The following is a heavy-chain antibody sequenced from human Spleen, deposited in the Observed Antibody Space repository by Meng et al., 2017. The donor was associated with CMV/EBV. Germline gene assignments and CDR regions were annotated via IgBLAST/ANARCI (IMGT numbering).Heavy chain of an antibody. CDR1: GFTFSSYG. J-gene: IGHJ6*02. D-gene: IGHD3-10*01. V-gene: IGHV4-34*01. Sequence: GSLRLSCAASGFTFSSYGMHWVRQAPGKGLEWIGVINHSGSTNYNPSLKSRVTIPVDTSKNQFSLKVNSVTAADTAVYYCARVDVVLWFGEFGTKSPYYYYGMDVWGQGTTVTVSS. CDR3: ARVDVVLWFGEFGTKSPYYYYGMDV. CDR2: INHSGST.